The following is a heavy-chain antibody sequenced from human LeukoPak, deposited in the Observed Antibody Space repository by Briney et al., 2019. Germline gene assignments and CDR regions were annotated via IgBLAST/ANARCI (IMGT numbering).Heavy chain of an antibody. Sequence: SETLSLTCAVYGGSLSGYYWSWIRQAPGKGLEWIGEINHSGNTNYNPSLKSRVTISVDTSKNQFSLKLSSVTAADTAVYYCARVASSSGWYQAGALDIWGQGTLVTVSS. CDR2: INHSGNT. J-gene: IGHJ3*02. CDR3: ARVASSSGWYQAGALDI. V-gene: IGHV4-34*01. D-gene: IGHD6-19*01. CDR1: GGSLSGYY.